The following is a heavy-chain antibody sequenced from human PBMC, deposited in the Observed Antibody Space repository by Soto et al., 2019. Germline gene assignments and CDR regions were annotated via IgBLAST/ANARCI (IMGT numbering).Heavy chain of an antibody. D-gene: IGHD4-4*01. V-gene: IGHV3-33*01. CDR2: IWYDGSNK. CDR1: GFTFSSYC. CDR3: ASSHRNYLTSLDY. J-gene: IGHJ4*02. Sequence: PGGSLRLSCAASGFTFSSYCIHWVRQAAGKGLEWVEVIWYDGSNKYYADSVKGGFTIYRENSKSTLYLQMNILRAEGTAVYYCASSHRNYLTSLDYWGRCTLVTLCS.